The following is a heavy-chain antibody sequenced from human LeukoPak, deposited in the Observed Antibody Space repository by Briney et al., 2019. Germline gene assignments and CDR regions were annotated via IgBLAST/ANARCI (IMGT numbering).Heavy chain of an antibody. CDR1: GFTFSDYY. D-gene: IGHD3-22*01. CDR2: ISSSGSTI. V-gene: IGHV3-11*04. J-gene: IGHJ4*02. Sequence: PGGSLRLSCAASGFTFSDYYMSWIRQAPGKGLEWVSYISSSGSTIYYADSVKGRFTISRDNAKNSLYLQMNSLRAEDTAVYYCARDPRPSYDSSDYYYPGDYWGQGTLVTVSS. CDR3: ARDPRPSYDSSDYYYPGDY.